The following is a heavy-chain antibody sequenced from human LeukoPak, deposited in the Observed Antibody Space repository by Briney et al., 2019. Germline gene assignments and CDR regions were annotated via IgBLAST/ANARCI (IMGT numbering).Heavy chain of an antibody. CDR2: IYYSGST. CDR1: GGSISSYY. CDR3: ARGSGRDSSGHYVDY. D-gene: IGHD3-22*01. V-gene: IGHV4-59*01. J-gene: IGHJ4*02. Sequence: SETLSLTCTVSGGSISSYYWSWIRQPPGKGLEWIGYIYYSGSTNYNPSLKSRVTISVDTSKNQFSLKLSSVTAADTAVYYCARGSGRDSSGHYVDYWGQGTLVTVSS.